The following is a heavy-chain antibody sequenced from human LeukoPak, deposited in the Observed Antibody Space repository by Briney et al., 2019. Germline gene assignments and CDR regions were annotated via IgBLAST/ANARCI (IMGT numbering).Heavy chain of an antibody. CDR2: IIPIFGTA. CDR1: GGTFSSYA. D-gene: IGHD3-10*01. Sequence: SVKVSCKASGGTFSSYAISWVRQAPGQGLEWMGGIIPIFGTANYAQKFQGGVTITTDESTSTAYMELSSLRSEDTAVYYCARGRYYYGSGSYYNVDHDAFDIWGQGTMVTVSS. V-gene: IGHV1-69*05. CDR3: ARGRYYYGSGSYYNVDHDAFDI. J-gene: IGHJ3*02.